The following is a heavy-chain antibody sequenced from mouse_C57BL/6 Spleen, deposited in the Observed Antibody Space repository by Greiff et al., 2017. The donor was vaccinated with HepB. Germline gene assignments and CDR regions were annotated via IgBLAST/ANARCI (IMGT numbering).Heavy chain of an antibody. D-gene: IGHD2-5*01. CDR2: IDPNSGGT. J-gene: IGHJ3*01. CDR1: GYTFTSYW. V-gene: IGHV1-72*01. Sequence: VQLQQSGAELVKPGASVKLSCKASGYTFTSYWMHWVKQRPGRGLEWIGRIDPNSGGTKYNEKFKSKATLTVDKPSSTAYMQRSSLTSEDSAVYDCAREGASYYSNYGAYWGQGTLVTVSA. CDR3: AREGASYYSNYGAY.